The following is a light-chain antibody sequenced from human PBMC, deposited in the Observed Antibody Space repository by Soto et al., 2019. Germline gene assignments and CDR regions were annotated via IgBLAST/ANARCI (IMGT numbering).Light chain of an antibody. CDR2: TSS. CDR3: QQSYRSLVT. V-gene: IGKV1-39*01. Sequence: IEMTQSPASLSASVGDRVTITCRASQTIATYLNWFQHKSGRAPKLLIYTSSSVNSGVSSRFRGSGSGTDFTLTINDVQPEDSATYYCQQSYRSLVTFGSGTKVEIK. J-gene: IGKJ4*01. CDR1: QTIATY.